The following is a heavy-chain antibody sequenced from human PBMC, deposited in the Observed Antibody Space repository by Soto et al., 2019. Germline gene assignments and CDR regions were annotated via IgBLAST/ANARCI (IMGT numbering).Heavy chain of an antibody. J-gene: IGHJ4*02. CDR3: ARQAADYYYDSSGYYVYFDY. V-gene: IGHV4-59*01. Sequence: KPSETLSLTCTVSGGSLGRYYWSWIRQPPGKGLEWIGYVFYTGSANYNPSLKSRVSISLDTSKNQFSLKLSSVTAADTAVYYCARQAADYYYDSSGYYVYFDYWGQGTLVNVSS. D-gene: IGHD3-22*01. CDR2: VFYTGSA. CDR1: GGSLGRYY.